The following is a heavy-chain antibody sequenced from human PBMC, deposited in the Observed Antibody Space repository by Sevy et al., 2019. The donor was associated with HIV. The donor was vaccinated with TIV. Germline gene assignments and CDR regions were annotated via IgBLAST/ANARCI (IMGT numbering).Heavy chain of an antibody. CDR1: GFTFSSYA. Sequence: GGSLRLSCAASGFTFSSYAMHWVRQAPGKGLEWVAVISYDGSNKYYADSVKGRFTISRDNSKNTRYLQMNSLRAEDTAVYYCARDFRISSTTVTPYFQHWGQGTLVTVSS. V-gene: IGHV3-30-3*01. CDR3: ARDFRISSTTVTPYFQH. J-gene: IGHJ1*01. CDR2: ISYDGSNK. D-gene: IGHD4-17*01.